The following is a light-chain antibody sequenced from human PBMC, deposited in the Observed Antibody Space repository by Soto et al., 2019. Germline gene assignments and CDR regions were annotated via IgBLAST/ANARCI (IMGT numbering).Light chain of an antibody. CDR3: SAWDDSLNGRL. Sequence: QPVLTQPPSASGTPGQRVSISCSGSNSNIGSSAVNWYMQLPGTAPKLLIYSDNQRPSGVPDRFSGSKSGSSASLAISGLQPEDEADYYCSAWDDSLNGRLFGGGTKVTVL. CDR1: NSNIGSSA. CDR2: SDN. V-gene: IGLV1-44*01. J-gene: IGLJ2*01.